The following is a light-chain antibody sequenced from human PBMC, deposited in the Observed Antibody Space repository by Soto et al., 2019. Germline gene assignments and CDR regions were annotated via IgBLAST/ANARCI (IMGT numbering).Light chain of an antibody. CDR2: GAS. CDR3: QQLNTYPIT. J-gene: IGKJ5*01. CDR1: QGISSY. Sequence: QLTQSPSSLSASVGDRVTITCRASQGISSYLAWYQQKPGKAPKLLLYGASTLEGGVPFRFSGSGSGTDFTLTISSLQPEDFATYYCQQLNTYPITFGQGTRLEIK. V-gene: IGKV1-9*01.